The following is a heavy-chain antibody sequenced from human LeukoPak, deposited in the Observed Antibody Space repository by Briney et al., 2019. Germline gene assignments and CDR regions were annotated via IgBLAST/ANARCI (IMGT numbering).Heavy chain of an antibody. CDR1: GYTFTSYG. Sequence: ASVKVSCKASGYTFTSYGISWVRQAPGQGLEWMGWISAYNGNTNYAQKLQGRVTMTTDTSTSTAYMELRSLRAEDTAVYFCAKYSGSYYYPPTWDYWGQGTLVTVSS. J-gene: IGHJ4*02. V-gene: IGHV1-18*01. D-gene: IGHD1-26*01. CDR3: AKYSGSYYYPPTWDY. CDR2: ISAYNGNT.